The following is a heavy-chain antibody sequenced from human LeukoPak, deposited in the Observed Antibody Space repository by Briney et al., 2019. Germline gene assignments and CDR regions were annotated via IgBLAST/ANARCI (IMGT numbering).Heavy chain of an antibody. CDR2: IYYSGST. CDR1: GGSISSYY. CDR3: ARHNEFDWFDP. Sequence: SETLSLTCTVSGGSISSYYWGWIRQPPGKGLEWIGSIYYSGSTYYNPSLKSRVTISVDTSKNQFSLKLSSVTAADTAVYYCARHNEFDWFDPWGQGTLVTVSS. D-gene: IGHD1-1*01. J-gene: IGHJ5*02. V-gene: IGHV4-39*01.